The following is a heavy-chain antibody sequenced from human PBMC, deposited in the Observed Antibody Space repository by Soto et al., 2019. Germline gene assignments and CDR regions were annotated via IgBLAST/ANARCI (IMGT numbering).Heavy chain of an antibody. D-gene: IGHD6-19*01. CDR1: GDSSSTSNYS. CDR3: AGMPYTSGLRFEP. V-gene: IGHV4-30-2*01. CDR2: IYHSVVT. J-gene: IGHJ5*02. Sequence: TLSLTCSFSGDSSSTSNYSGSWILHPPGKALEWVGFIYHSVVTSYNTYLKSRVSTSLDMSNSKCTLNLRSVTAADTAVYYCAGMPYTSGLRFEPWGPGTLVTVSS.